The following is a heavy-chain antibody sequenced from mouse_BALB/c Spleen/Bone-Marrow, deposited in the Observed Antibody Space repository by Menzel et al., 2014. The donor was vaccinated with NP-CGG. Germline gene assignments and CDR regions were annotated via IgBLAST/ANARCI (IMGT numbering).Heavy chain of an antibody. CDR2: INPTSNYT. CDR3: AREAPWSFFTF. J-gene: IGHJ3*01. Sequence: VKLVESGAELARPGASERMSCRTSGYTFTYYTMYWVKQRPGQGLEWIGYINPTSNYTNYDQKFKDKATLTADTSSNTAYMQLSSLTSEDSAVYYCAREAPWSFFTFWGQGTLVTVSA. V-gene: IGHV1-4*01. CDR1: GYTFTYYT.